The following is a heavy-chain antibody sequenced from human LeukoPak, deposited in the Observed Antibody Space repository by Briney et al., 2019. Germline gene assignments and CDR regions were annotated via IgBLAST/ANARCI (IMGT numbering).Heavy chain of an antibody. CDR3: AKGLNYESSAAFDY. D-gene: IGHD3-22*01. CDR2: ISGSGGST. Sequence: GGSLRLSCAASGFAFSSYAMTWVRQAPGKGLEWVSGISGSGGSTYYADSVKGRFTISRDNSRNTLYLQMNSLRAADTAVYYCAKGLNYESSAAFDYWGQGTLVTVSS. J-gene: IGHJ4*02. CDR1: GFAFSSYA. V-gene: IGHV3-23*01.